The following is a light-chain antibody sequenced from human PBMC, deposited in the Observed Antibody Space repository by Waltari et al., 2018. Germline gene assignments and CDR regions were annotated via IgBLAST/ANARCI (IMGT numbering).Light chain of an antibody. J-gene: IGKJ1*01. CDR3: QQYNISPWT. CDR2: GAP. V-gene: IGKV3D-15*01. CDR1: QSDSSN. Sequence: EKAMTQSPATQSVSTGDRATLSSATHQSDSSNLAWYQQKPGQAPRLLIYGAPTRATDIPDRFSGSRSGTEFTLTISSLQSEDFAVYYCQQYNISPWTFGQGTKVEIK.